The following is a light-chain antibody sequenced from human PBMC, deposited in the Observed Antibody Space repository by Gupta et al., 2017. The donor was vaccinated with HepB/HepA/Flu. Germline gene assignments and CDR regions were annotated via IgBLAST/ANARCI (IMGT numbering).Light chain of an antibody. CDR2: WAS. CDR1: QSVSDSSNGRYY. Sequence: DIVMSQSPNSLAVSLGERATINCKSSQSVSDSSNGRYYVAWYQQKPRQPPRLLIYWASTRESGVPDRFSGSGSATDFTLTISSLQAEDVAVYYCQQDDSFPYTFGQGTKVEIK. V-gene: IGKV4-1*01. J-gene: IGKJ2*01. CDR3: QQDDSFPYT.